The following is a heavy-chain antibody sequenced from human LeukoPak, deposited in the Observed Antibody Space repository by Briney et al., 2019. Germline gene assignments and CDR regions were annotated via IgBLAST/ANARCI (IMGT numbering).Heavy chain of an antibody. Sequence: PGRSLRLSCAASGFTFSSYGMHSVRQAPGKGLEWVAVIWYDGSNKYYADSVKGRFTISRDNSKNTLYLQMNSLRAEDTAVYYCARGQQLVRQKYYYYYGMDVWGKGTTVTVSS. V-gene: IGHV3-33*01. D-gene: IGHD6-13*01. CDR2: IWYDGSNK. J-gene: IGHJ6*04. CDR3: ARGQQLVRQKYYYYYGMDV. CDR1: GFTFSSYG.